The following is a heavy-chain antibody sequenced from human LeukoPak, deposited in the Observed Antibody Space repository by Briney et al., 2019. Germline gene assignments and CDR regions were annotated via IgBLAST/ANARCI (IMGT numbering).Heavy chain of an antibody. J-gene: IGHJ5*02. V-gene: IGHV3-23*01. CDR2: ISGGGGST. D-gene: IGHD2-15*01. Sequence: GGSLRLSCTASEFTFSSYAMNWVRQAPGKGLEWVSGISGGGGSTYYADSVKGRFTISRDDAKNTLYLQMNSLRAEDTAVYYCVRGGESTWSWGQGTLVTVSS. CDR1: EFTFSSYA. CDR3: VRGGESTWS.